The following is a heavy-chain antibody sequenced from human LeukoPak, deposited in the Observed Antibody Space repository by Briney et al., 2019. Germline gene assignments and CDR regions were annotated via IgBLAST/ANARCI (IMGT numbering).Heavy chain of an antibody. CDR1: GVSISSGDYY. D-gene: IGHD4-17*01. V-gene: IGHV4-30-4*01. Sequence: PSETLSLTCTVSGVSISSGDYYWSWIRQPPGKGLEWIGYIYYSGSTYYNPSPKSRVTISVDTSKNQFSLKLSSVTAADTAVYYCARGRHDAYGDPFDYWGQGTLVTVSS. J-gene: IGHJ4*02. CDR3: ARGRHDAYGDPFDY. CDR2: IYYSGST.